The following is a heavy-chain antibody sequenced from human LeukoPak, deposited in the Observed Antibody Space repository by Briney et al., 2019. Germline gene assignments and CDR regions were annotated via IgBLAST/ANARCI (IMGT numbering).Heavy chain of an antibody. D-gene: IGHD1-26*01. CDR3: AKEGIVGANRLFDY. CDR1: GFTFSAYH. J-gene: IGHJ4*02. Sequence: PGGSLRLSCASSGFTFSAYHMNWVRQAPGKGLEWVAVISYDGSNKYYADSVKGRFTISRDNSKNTLYLQINSLRPEDTAVYYCAKEGIVGANRLFDYWGQGTLVTVSS. CDR2: ISYDGSNK. V-gene: IGHV3-30*14.